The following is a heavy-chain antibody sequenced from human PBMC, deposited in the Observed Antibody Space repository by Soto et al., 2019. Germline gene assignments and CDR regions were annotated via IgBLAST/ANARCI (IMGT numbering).Heavy chain of an antibody. CDR1: GGSFSGYY. CDR3: AKGPYFCVS. J-gene: IGHJ5*02. D-gene: IGHD2-21*01. CDR2: INHSGSI. V-gene: IGHV4-34*01. Sequence: QVQLQQWGAGLLKPSETLSLTCGVYGGSFSGYYWSWIRQPPGKGLEWIGEINHSGSINYNPSLKSRVTMSIDTYKKQFSLQLRSVTAADTAVYYCAKGPYFCVSWGQGTLLTVSS.